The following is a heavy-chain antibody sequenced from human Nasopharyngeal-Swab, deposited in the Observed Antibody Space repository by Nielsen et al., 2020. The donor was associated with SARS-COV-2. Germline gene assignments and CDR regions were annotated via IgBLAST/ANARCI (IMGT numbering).Heavy chain of an antibody. CDR1: GYTFTSYA. Sequence: ASVKVSCKASGYTFTSYAMHWVRQAPGQRLEWMGWINAGNGNTKYSQKFQGRVTITRDTSASTAYMELSSLRSEDTAVYYCARDGEAVAGPDYWGQGTLVTVSS. V-gene: IGHV1-3*01. CDR2: INAGNGNT. D-gene: IGHD6-19*01. J-gene: IGHJ4*02. CDR3: ARDGEAVAGPDY.